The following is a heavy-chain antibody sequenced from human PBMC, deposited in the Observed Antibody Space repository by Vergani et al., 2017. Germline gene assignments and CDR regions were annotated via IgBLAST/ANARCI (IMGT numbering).Heavy chain of an antibody. CDR3: AGGEHGSENGEALQL. Sequence: EKQLVQSGSETKKPGESLKISCQAFGYIFSNFWIGWVRQRPGRGLEWMGIIYPGDSEVKSNPTFRGQVIFSVDTSVNTAYLQWRSLQASDTATYVCAGGEHGSENGEALQLWGQGTIITVSS. CDR1: GYIFSNFW. J-gene: IGHJ3*01. V-gene: IGHV5-51*01. CDR2: IYPGDSEV. D-gene: IGHD3-10*01.